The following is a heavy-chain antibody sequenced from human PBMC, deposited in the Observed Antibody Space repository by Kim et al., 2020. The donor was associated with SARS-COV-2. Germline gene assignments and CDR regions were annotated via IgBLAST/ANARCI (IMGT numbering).Heavy chain of an antibody. CDR2: INSDGKMT. D-gene: IGHD6-19*01. V-gene: IGHV3-74*01. Sequence: GGSLRLSCAATGFTFSTYWMHWVRQAPGKGLVWVSRINSDGKMTNYADSVKDRFTISRDNAKNTVYLQMNSLRADDTAVYYCVRGWDSSSPYGGWGQGTLVTVSS. CDR3: VRGWDSSSPYGG. CDR1: GFTFSTYW. J-gene: IGHJ4*02.